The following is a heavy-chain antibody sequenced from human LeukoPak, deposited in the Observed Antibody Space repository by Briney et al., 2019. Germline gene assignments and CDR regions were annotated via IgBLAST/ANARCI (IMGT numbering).Heavy chain of an antibody. V-gene: IGHV3-21*04. CDR3: ARASDPWLQLT. Sequence: PGGSLRLSCAASGFTFSSHNMNWVRRAPGKGLEWVSSITSSSTYIYSADSVKGRFTISRDNAQTSLYLQMNSLRAEDTAVYYCARASDPWLQLTWGQGTLVTVSS. D-gene: IGHD5-24*01. J-gene: IGHJ5*02. CDR1: GFTFSSHN. CDR2: ITSSSTYI.